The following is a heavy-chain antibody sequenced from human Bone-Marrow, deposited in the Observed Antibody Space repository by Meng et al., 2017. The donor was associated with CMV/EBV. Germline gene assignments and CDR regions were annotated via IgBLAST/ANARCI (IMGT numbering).Heavy chain of an antibody. D-gene: IGHD2-2*01. V-gene: IGHV4-39*07. J-gene: IGHJ6*02. CDR1: GGSFSSSTYY. CDR2: IYYSGST. Sequence: SETLSLTCTVSGGSFSSSTYYWGWIRQPPGKGLEWIGSIYYSGSTYYNPSLKSRVTISVDTSKNQFSLKLSSVTAADTAVYYCARRIVVVPAATPLYYYYGMDVWGQGTTVTVSS. CDR3: ARRIVVVPAATPLYYYYGMDV.